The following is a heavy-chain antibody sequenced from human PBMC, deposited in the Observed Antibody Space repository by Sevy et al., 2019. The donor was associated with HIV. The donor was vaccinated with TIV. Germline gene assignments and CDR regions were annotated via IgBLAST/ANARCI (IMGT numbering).Heavy chain of an antibody. CDR3: ARGSFCSSASCYSGGYHY. CDR1: GFTFSSYW. Sequence: GGSLRLSCAASGFTFSSYWLNWVRRAPGKGLEWVANIKQDGSERYYVDSVKGRFTISRDNAKNSLYLQMNSLRAEDTTVYYCARGSFCSSASCYSGGYHYWGQGTLVTVSS. CDR2: IKQDGSER. J-gene: IGHJ4*02. V-gene: IGHV3-7*01. D-gene: IGHD2-2*01.